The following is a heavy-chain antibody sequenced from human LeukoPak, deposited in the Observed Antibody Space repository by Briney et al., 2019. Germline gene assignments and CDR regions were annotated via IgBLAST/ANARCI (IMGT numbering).Heavy chain of an antibody. CDR2: IYSGGST. V-gene: IGHV3-66*01. CDR1: GFTVSSNY. CDR3: ARGGYGGNSAFDY. J-gene: IGHJ4*02. Sequence: GGSLRLSCAASGFTVSSNYMSWVRQAPGKGLEWVSVIYSGGSTYYADSVKGRFTISRDNAKNSLYLQMNSLRAEDTAVYYCARGGYGGNSAFDYWGQGTLVTVSS. D-gene: IGHD4-23*01.